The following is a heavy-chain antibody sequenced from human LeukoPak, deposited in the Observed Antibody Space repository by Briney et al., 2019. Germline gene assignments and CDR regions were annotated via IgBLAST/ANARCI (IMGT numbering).Heavy chain of an antibody. CDR1: GGSFSGYY. V-gene: IGHV4-34*01. CDR3: ARGHSSSWYFRWFDP. Sequence: PSETLSLTCAVYGGSFSGYYWSWIRQPPGKGLEWIGEINHSGSTNYNPSLKSRVTLSVDTSKNQFSLKLSSVTAADTAVYYCARGHSSSWYFRWFDPWGQGTLVTVSS. J-gene: IGHJ5*02. CDR2: INHSGST. D-gene: IGHD6-13*01.